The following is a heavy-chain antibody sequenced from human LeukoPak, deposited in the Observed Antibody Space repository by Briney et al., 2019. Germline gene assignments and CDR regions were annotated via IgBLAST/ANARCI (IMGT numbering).Heavy chain of an antibody. V-gene: IGHV1-18*01. Sequence: ASVKVSCKASGYAFTSYGISWVRQAPGQGLEWMGWISAYNGNTNYAQKLQGRVTMTTDTSTSTAYMELRSLRSDDTAVYYCARGSYGVVKNWFDPWGQGTLVTVSS. J-gene: IGHJ5*02. CDR3: ARGSYGVVKNWFDP. CDR1: GYAFTSYG. D-gene: IGHD3-3*01. CDR2: ISAYNGNT.